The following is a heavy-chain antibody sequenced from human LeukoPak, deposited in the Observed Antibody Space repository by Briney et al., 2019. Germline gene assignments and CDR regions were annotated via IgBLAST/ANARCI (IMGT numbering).Heavy chain of an antibody. CDR3: ARETGGVYDY. CDR2: IFENGTP. D-gene: IGHD3-3*01. V-gene: IGHV4-4*08. CDR1: GDSISNYY. Sequence: SETLSLTCTVSGDSISNYYWSWIRQPAGKGLEWVGSIFENGTPHYNPSLSSRVTISQDKSKNHFSLKLTSVTAADTAVYFCARETGGVYDYWGQGVLVAVSS. J-gene: IGHJ4*02.